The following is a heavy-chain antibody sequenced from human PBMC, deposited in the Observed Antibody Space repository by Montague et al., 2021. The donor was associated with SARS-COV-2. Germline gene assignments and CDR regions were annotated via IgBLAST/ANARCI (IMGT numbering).Heavy chain of an antibody. CDR1: GGSISSFY. CDR2: ISDSGST. J-gene: IGHJ4*02. D-gene: IGHD2-15*01. Sequence: SETLSLTCTVSGGSISSFYWSWFRQPPGKGLEWIGYISDSGSTNYNPSLTSRVTMSVDTSKNQFSLKVNSVTAADTAVYYCARHYSATLRADYWGQGTLVTVSS. V-gene: IGHV4-59*08. CDR3: ARHYSATLRADY.